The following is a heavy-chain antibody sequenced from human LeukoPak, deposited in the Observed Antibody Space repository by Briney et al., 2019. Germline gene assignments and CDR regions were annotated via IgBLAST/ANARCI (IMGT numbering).Heavy chain of an antibody. CDR3: AKDLGYGDYEADFDY. D-gene: IGHD4-17*01. CDR2: ISWNSDSV. Sequence: GGSLRLSCAASGFTFDDYAMHWVRQAPGKGLEWVSSISWNSDSVAYADSVKGRFTISRDNAKNTLSLQMNSLRVEDTALYYCAKDLGYGDYEADFDYWGQGTLVTVSS. CDR1: GFTFDDYA. V-gene: IGHV3-9*01. J-gene: IGHJ4*02.